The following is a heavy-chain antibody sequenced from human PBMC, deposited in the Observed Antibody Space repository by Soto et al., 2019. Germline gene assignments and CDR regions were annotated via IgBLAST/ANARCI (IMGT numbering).Heavy chain of an antibody. CDR2: TYYRSKWYN. CDR3: KREGGEWLVHRRAIEI. Sequence: QTLSLTCAISGDSVSSNSASWNWIRQSPSRGLEWLGRTYYRSKWYNDYAISVKSRIIVNPDTSKNHFSLQLNSVTPEDTAVYYCKREGGEWLVHRRAIEIWGQGTMVTVSS. J-gene: IGHJ3*02. CDR1: GDSVSSNSAS. V-gene: IGHV6-1*01. D-gene: IGHD6-19*01.